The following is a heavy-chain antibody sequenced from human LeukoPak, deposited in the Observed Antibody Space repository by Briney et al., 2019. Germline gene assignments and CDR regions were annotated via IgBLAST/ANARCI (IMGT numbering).Heavy chain of an antibody. J-gene: IGHJ4*02. CDR2: VYYSGRT. Sequence: SETLSLTCTVSGGSISSSSYYWDWLRQPPGKGLEWIGSVYYSGRTYYNPSLKSRVTISVDTSKNHFSLKVNSVTAADTAVYYCARNRGASSWSDYYFDFWGQGTLVTVSS. CDR3: ARNRGASSWSDYYFDF. D-gene: IGHD6-13*01. V-gene: IGHV4-39*02. CDR1: GGSISSSSYY.